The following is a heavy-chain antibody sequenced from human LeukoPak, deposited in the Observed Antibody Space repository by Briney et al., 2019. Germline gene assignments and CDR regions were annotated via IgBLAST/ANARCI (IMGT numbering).Heavy chain of an antibody. Sequence: GESLKISCKGSGYSFTSYWIGWVRQMPGKGLEWMGIIYPGDSDTRYSPSFQGQVTISADKSISTAYLQWSSLEASDTAMYYCARTPAERVAKIVVIPGSFGDYWGQGTLVTVSS. V-gene: IGHV5-51*01. CDR2: IYPGDSDT. D-gene: IGHD2-2*01. CDR3: ARTPAERVAKIVVIPGSFGDY. J-gene: IGHJ4*02. CDR1: GYSFTSYW.